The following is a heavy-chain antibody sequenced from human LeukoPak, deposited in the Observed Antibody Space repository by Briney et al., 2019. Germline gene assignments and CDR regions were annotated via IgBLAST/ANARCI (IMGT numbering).Heavy chain of an antibody. CDR2: INPSGGST. CDR1: GYTFTSYY. D-gene: IGHD4-23*01. J-gene: IGHJ5*02. V-gene: IGHV1-46*03. CDR3: PRVGRDYGGNSGEGSPFDP. Sequence: ASVKISCKASGYTFTSYYMHWVRQPPGQGLEWMGIINPSGGSTSYAQKFQGRVTMTRDTSTSTVYMELSSLRSEDTAVYYCPRVGRDYGGNSGEGSPFDPWGQGTLVTVSS.